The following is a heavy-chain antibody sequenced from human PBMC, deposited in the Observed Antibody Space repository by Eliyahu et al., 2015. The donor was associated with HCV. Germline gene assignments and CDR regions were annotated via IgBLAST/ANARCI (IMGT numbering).Heavy chain of an antibody. J-gene: IGHJ3*02. CDR3: ARRVGLVDAFDI. V-gene: IGHV4-59*01. Sequence: QVQLQESGPGLVKPSETLSLTCTVSGGSISSFYWSWMRQPPGKGLEWIGYVYYTGSSNYNPSLKSRLSISVDTSKNQFSLKLSSVTAADTAVYYCARRVGLVDAFDIWGQGTMVTVSS. CDR1: GGSISSFY. CDR2: VYYTGSS. D-gene: IGHD3-16*01.